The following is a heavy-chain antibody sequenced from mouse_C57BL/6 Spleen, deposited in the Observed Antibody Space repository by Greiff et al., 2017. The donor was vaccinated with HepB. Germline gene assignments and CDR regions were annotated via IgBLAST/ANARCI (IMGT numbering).Heavy chain of an antibody. CDR1: GFTFSSYG. Sequence: EVQLQESGGDLVKPGGSLKLSCAASGFTFSSYGMSWVRQTPDKRLEWVATISSGGSYTYYPDSVKGRFTISRDNAKNTLYLQMSSLKSEDTAMYYCARLTGGSSNYAMDYWGQGTSVTVSS. CDR2: ISSGGSYT. D-gene: IGHD1-1*01. J-gene: IGHJ4*01. CDR3: ARLTGGSSNYAMDY. V-gene: IGHV5-6*01.